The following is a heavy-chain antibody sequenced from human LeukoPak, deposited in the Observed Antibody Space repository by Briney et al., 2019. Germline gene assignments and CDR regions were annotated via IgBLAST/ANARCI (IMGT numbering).Heavy chain of an antibody. V-gene: IGHV4-59*01. J-gene: IGHJ4*02. Sequence: SETLSLTCTVSGGSISSYCWSWIRQPPGKGLEWIGYIYYSGSTNYNPSLKSRVTISVDTSKNQFSLKLSSVTAADTAVYYCARDGDYYDSSGYYSLLDYWGQGTLVTVSS. D-gene: IGHD3-22*01. CDR1: GGSISSYC. CDR3: ARDGDYYDSSGYYSLLDY. CDR2: IYYSGST.